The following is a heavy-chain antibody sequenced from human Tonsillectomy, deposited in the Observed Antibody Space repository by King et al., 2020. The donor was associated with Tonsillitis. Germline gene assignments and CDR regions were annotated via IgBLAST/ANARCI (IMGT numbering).Heavy chain of an antibody. D-gene: IGHD5/OR15-5a*01. CDR2: VFHSGAT. CDR3: ASPFVSDAFDI. Sequence: QLQESGPGLVKPSETLSLTCDVSGYSISSGHFWGWIRQPPGKGLEGIGNVFHSGATYYNPSLKSRVTISVDTSKNQFYLKVHSVTAADTAVYYCASPFVSDAFDIWGQGTMVTVSS. V-gene: IGHV4-38-2*01. J-gene: IGHJ3*02. CDR1: GYSISSGHF.